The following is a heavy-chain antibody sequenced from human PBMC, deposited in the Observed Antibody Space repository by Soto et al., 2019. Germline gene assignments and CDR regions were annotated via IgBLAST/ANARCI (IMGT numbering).Heavy chain of an antibody. V-gene: IGHV4-31*03. CDR1: GGSISSGGYY. CDR2: IYYSGST. J-gene: IGHJ5*02. Sequence: PSETLSLTCTVSGGSISSGGYYWSWIRQHPGKGLEWIGYIYYSGSTYYNPSLKSRVTISVDTSKNQFSLKLSSVTAADTAVYYCARGVVVVIHNWFDPWGQGTLVTVSS. CDR3: ARGVVVVIHNWFDP. D-gene: IGHD3-22*01.